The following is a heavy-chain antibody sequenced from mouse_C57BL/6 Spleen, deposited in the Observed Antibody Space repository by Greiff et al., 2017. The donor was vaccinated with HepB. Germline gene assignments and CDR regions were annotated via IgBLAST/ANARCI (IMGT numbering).Heavy chain of an antibody. CDR3: ARSGDSSGYWFAY. Sequence: QVQLKESGPELVKPGASVKISCQASGYAFSSSWMNWVKQRPGKGLEWLGRIYPGDGDTNYNGKFKGKATLTADKSSSTAYMQLSSLTSEDSAVYFCARSGDSSGYWFAYWGQGTLVTVSA. J-gene: IGHJ3*01. D-gene: IGHD3-2*02. CDR2: IYPGDGDT. V-gene: IGHV1-82*01. CDR1: GYAFSSSW.